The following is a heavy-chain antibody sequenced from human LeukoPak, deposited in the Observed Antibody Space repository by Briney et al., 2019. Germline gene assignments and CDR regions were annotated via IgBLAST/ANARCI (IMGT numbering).Heavy chain of an antibody. CDR2: INHSGST. Sequence: SETLSLTCAVYGGSFSGYYWSWIRQPPGKGLEWIGEINHSGSTNYNPSLKSRVTISVDTSKNQFSLKLSSVTAADTAVYYCAREDSYGQRLLDYWGQGTLVTVSS. CDR1: GGSFSGYY. V-gene: IGHV4-34*01. J-gene: IGHJ4*02. CDR3: AREDSYGQRLLDY. D-gene: IGHD5-18*01.